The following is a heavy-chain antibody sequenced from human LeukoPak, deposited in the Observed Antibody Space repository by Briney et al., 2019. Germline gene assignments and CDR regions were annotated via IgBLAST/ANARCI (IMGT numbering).Heavy chain of an antibody. J-gene: IGHJ4*02. CDR1: GYTFTSYD. CDR3: ARGHRHYGDYTVLGY. V-gene: IGHV1-8*01. D-gene: IGHD4-17*01. Sequence: GASVRVSCKAFGYTFTSYDISWVRQATGQGLEWMGWMNPNSGNTGYAQKFQGRVTMTRNTSISTAYMELSSLRSEDTAVYYCARGHRHYGDYTVLGYWGQGTLVTVSS. CDR2: MNPNSGNT.